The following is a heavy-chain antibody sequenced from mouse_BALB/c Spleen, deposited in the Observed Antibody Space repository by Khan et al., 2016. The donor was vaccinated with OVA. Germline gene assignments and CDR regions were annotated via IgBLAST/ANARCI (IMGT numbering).Heavy chain of an antibody. D-gene: IGHD1-3*01. CDR3: TRGGYSSFAY. J-gene: IGHJ3*01. V-gene: IGHV1-5*01. CDR1: GYSFTSYW. Sequence: VQLQQSGTVLARPGASVKMSCKASGYSFTSYWMYWVKQRPGQGLEWIGGIYPGNSDTDYTQKFKGKAKLTAGTSASTAYMELSSLTNEDSAVYYCTRGGYSSFAYWGQGTLVTVSA. CDR2: IYPGNSDT.